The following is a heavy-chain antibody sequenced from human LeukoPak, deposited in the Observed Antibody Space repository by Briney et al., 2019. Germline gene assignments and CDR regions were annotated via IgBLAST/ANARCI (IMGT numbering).Heavy chain of an antibody. CDR3: AREGMVATFDY. Sequence: GGSLRLSCAASGFTFSSYSMNWVRQSPGKGLEWVSSISSSSSYIYYADSVRGRFNISRDKAKNSLYLQMNSLRAEDTAIYYCAREGMVATFDYWGQGTLVTVSS. J-gene: IGHJ4*02. CDR2: ISSSSSYI. D-gene: IGHD5-12*01. CDR1: GFTFSSYS. V-gene: IGHV3-21*01.